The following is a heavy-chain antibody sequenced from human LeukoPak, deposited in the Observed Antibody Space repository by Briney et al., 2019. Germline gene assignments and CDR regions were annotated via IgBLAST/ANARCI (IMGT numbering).Heavy chain of an antibody. D-gene: IGHD2-2*01. J-gene: IGHJ4*02. CDR1: GGTFSSYA. CDR2: IIPIFGTA. V-gene: IGHV1-69*13. Sequence: ASVKVSCKASGGTFSSYAISWVRQAPGQGLEWMGGIIPIFGTANYAQKFQGRVTITADESTSTAYMELSSLRSEDTAVYYCARAPFKDIVVVPAANVGLDYWGQGTLVTVPS. CDR3: ARAPFKDIVVVPAANVGLDY.